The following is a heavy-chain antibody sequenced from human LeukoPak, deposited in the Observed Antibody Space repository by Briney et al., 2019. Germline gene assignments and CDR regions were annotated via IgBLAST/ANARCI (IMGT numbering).Heavy chain of an antibody. J-gene: IGHJ4*02. D-gene: IGHD6-6*01. CDR1: GGSISSYY. CDR2: IYYSGST. V-gene: IGHV4-59*01. Sequence: SETLSLTCTVSGGSISSYYWSWIRQPPGKGLVWIGYIYYSGSTNYNPSLKSRVTISVDTSKNQFSLKLSSVTAADTAVYYCASFEYSSSYYFDYWGQGTLVTVSS. CDR3: ASFEYSSSYYFDY.